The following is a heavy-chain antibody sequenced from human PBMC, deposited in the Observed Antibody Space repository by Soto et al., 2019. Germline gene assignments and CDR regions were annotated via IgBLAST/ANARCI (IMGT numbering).Heavy chain of an antibody. V-gene: IGHV5-51*01. CDR1: GYSFTSYW. CDR3: ARFPIKIYYYYGMDV. J-gene: IGHJ6*02. Sequence: PGESLKISCKGSGYSFTSYWIGWVRQMPGKGLEWMGIIYPGDSDTRYSPSFQGQVTISADKPISTAYLQWSSLKASDTAMYYCARFPIKIYYYYGMDVWGQGTTVTVSS. CDR2: IYPGDSDT.